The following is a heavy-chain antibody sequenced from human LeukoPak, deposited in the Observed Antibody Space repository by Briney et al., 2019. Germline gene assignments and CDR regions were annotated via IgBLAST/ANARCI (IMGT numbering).Heavy chain of an antibody. CDR3: ARSDPLSGLDAFDI. D-gene: IGHD3-3*01. Sequence: SETLSLTCTVSGGSISSYYWSWIRQPPGKGLEWIGYIYYSGSTNYNPSLKSRVTISVDTSKNQFSLKLSSVTAADTAVYYCARSDPLSGLDAFDIWGQGTMVTVSS. J-gene: IGHJ3*02. CDR2: IYYSGST. V-gene: IGHV4-59*01. CDR1: GGSISSYY.